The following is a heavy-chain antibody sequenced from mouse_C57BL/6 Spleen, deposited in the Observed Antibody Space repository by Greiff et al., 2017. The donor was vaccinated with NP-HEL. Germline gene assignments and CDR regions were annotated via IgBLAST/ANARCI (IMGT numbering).Heavy chain of an antibody. D-gene: IGHD1-1*01. CDR2: INPSTGGT. CDR3: VYYYGSSRYFDV. CDR1: GYSFTGYY. V-gene: IGHV1-42*01. Sequence: EVQLQQSGPELVKPGASVKISCKASGYSFTGYYMNWVKQSPEKSLEWIGEINPSTGGTTYNQKFKAKATLTVDKSSSTAYMQLKSLTSEDSAVYYCVYYYGSSRYFDVWGTGTTVTVSS. J-gene: IGHJ1*03.